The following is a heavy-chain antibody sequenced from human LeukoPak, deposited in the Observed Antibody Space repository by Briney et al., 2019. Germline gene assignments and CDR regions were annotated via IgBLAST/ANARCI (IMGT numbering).Heavy chain of an antibody. V-gene: IGHV5-51*01. CDR3: ARHPPSSGGYDY. CDR2: IYPGDSDT. J-gene: IGHJ4*02. Sequence: ESLKISCKGSGYSFTSYLIGWVRQMPGKGLEWMGIIYPGDSDTRYSPSFQGQVTISADKSISTAYLQWSSLKASGTAVYYCARHPPSSGGYDYWGQGTLVTVSS. D-gene: IGHD1-26*01. CDR1: GYSFTSYL.